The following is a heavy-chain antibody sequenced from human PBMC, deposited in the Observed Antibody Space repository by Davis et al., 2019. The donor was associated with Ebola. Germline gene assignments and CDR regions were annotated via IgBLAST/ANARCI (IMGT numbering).Heavy chain of an antibody. Sequence: AASVKVSCKASGYTFTSYAMHWVRQAPGQRLEWMGWINAGNGNTKYSQKFQGRVTMTTDTSTSTAYMELRSLRSDDTAVYYCARDRQESFGELLYSYYYGMDVWGQGTTVTVSS. J-gene: IGHJ6*02. CDR2: INAGNGNT. D-gene: IGHD3-10*01. CDR1: GYTFTSYA. V-gene: IGHV1-3*01. CDR3: ARDRQESFGELLYSYYYGMDV.